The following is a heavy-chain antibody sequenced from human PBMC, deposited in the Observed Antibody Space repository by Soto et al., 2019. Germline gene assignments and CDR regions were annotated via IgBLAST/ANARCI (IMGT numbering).Heavy chain of an antibody. V-gene: IGHV4-39*01. Sequence: PSETLCLTCKVSGGSISRSRSHWWAWNSQPPGKGLEWIGSLSSTVITTHNPSLGSRFTISVDAPNNKFSLEVTSVTAADTGFYYCARQMSSGLWAFDSWGQGTPVTVSS. D-gene: IGHD6-19*01. CDR3: ARQMSSGLWAFDS. J-gene: IGHJ4*02. CDR2: LSSTVIT. CDR1: GGSISRSRSH.